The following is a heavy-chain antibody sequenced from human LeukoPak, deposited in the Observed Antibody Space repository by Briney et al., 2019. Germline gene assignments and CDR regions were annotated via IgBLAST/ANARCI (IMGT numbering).Heavy chain of an antibody. CDR2: ISEGVGNT. J-gene: IGHJ4*02. V-gene: IGHV3-23*01. CDR1: GFTFTNYY. CDR3: AKREKGTTGRFFDY. Sequence: KAGGSLRLSCAASGFTFTNYYMTWVRQAPGKGLEWVSGISEGVGNTYYADSVRGRFTISRDHPKKTLYLQINSMRAEDTALYYCAKREKGTTGRFFDYWGQGTLVTVSS. D-gene: IGHD4-17*01.